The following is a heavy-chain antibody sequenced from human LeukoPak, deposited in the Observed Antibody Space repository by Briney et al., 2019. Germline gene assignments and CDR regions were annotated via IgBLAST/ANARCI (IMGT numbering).Heavy chain of an antibody. CDR1: GFTFSGSA. CDR3: TTGYGVTSDAFDI. V-gene: IGHV3-73*01. D-gene: IGHD4-17*01. J-gene: IGHJ3*02. Sequence: GGSLRLSCAASGFTFSGSAMHRVRQASGKGLEWVGRIRSKANSYATAYAASVKGRFTISRDDSKNTAYLQMNSLKTEDTTVYYCTTGYGVTSDAFDIWGQGTMVTVSS. CDR2: IRSKANSYAT.